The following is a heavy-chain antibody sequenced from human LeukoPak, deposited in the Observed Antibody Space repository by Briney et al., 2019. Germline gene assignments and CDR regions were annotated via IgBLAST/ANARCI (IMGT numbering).Heavy chain of an antibody. Sequence: GSLRLSCVASGFTFSNYAISWIRRPPGKGLEWIGEINRNGTTNYNPSLKSRVTISIDTSKNQFSLKLTSVTATDTAVYYCARVYCTNDVCYRVNLFDPWSQGTLVTVSS. CDR3: ARVYCTNDVCYRVNLFDP. V-gene: IGHV4-34*01. J-gene: IGHJ5*02. CDR2: INRNGTT. CDR1: GFTFSNYA. D-gene: IGHD2-8*01.